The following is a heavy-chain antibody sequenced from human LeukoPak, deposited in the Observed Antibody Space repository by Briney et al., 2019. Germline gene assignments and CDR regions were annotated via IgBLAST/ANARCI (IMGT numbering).Heavy chain of an antibody. V-gene: IGHV4-4*07. CDR2: IYASGST. D-gene: IGHD3-3*01. CDR3: AREPLWSGYSYYYYYMDV. Sequence: SETLSLICTVSGGSIISYYWSWIRQPAGKGLEWIGRIYASGSTNSNPSLKTRVTMSVDTSKNQFSLKLSSVTAADTAVYYCAREPLWSGYSYYYYYMDVWGKGTTVTVSS. CDR1: GGSIISYY. J-gene: IGHJ6*03.